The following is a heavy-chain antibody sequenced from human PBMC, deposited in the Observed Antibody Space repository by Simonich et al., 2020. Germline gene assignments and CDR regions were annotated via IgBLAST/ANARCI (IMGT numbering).Heavy chain of an antibody. V-gene: IGHV1-2*02. CDR3: ARGGLGHWYFDL. Sequence: QVQLVQSGAEVKKPGASVKVSCKASGYTFTGYYMHWGRQAPGQGLEGRGWSNPNSGGTNDAQKFQGRVTRTRDTAISTAYMELSRLRSDDTAVYYCARGGLGHWYFDLWGRGTLVTVSS. CDR2: SNPNSGGT. J-gene: IGHJ2*01. D-gene: IGHD6-25*01. CDR1: GYTFTGYY.